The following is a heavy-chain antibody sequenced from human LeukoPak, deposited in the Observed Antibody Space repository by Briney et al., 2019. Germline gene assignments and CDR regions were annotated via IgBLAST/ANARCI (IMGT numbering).Heavy chain of an antibody. D-gene: IGHD2-2*01. Sequence: SETLSLTCAVYGGSFSGYYWSWIRQPPGKGLEWIGEINHSGSTNYNPSLKSRVTISVDTSKNQFSLKLSSVTAAGTAVYYCARGKEVVSADGNWFDPWGQGTLVTVSS. CDR2: INHSGST. CDR3: ARGKEVVSADGNWFDP. J-gene: IGHJ5*02. V-gene: IGHV4-34*01. CDR1: GGSFSGYY.